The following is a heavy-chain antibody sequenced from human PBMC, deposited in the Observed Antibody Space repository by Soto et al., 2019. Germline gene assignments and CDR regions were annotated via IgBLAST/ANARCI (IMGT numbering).Heavy chain of an antibody. CDR1: GFTFSSYG. D-gene: IGHD2-2*01. J-gene: IGHJ6*02. CDR2: ISYDGSNK. Sequence: GGSLRLSCAASGFTFSSYGMHWVRQAPGKGLEWVAVISYDGSNKYYADSVKGRFTISRDNSKNTLYLQMNSLRAEDTAVYYCAKLGGDCSSTSCLLSYYYYYGMDVWGQGTTVTVSS. V-gene: IGHV3-30*18. CDR3: AKLGGDCSSTSCLLSYYYYYGMDV.